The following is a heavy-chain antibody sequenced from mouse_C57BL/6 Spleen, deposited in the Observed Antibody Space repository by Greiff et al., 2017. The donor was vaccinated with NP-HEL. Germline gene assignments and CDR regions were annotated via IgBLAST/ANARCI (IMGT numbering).Heavy chain of an antibody. CDR2: ISNGGGST. J-gene: IGHJ2*01. V-gene: IGHV5-12*01. Sequence: GQVVESGGGLVQPGGSLKLSCAASGFTFSDYYMYWVRQTPEKRLEWVAYISNGGGSTYYPDTVKGRFTISRDNAKNTLYLQMSRLKSEDTAMYYCARSYDLDYWGQGTTLTVSS. CDR3: ARSYDLDY. D-gene: IGHD2-3*01. CDR1: GFTFSDYY.